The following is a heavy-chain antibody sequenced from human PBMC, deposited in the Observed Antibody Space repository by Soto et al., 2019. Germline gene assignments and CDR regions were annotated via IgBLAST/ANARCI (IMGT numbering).Heavy chain of an antibody. CDR2: IYHSGST. J-gene: IGHJ4*02. Sequence: SETLSLTCAVSGGSVSGSNWWSWVRQPPGKGLEWIGEIYHSGSTNYNPSLKSRVTISVDKSKNQFSLKLSSVTAADTAVYYCASRRGSYYYDSSGYLNYWGQGTLVTVSS. V-gene: IGHV4-4*02. CDR3: ASRRGSYYYDSSGYLNY. D-gene: IGHD3-22*01. CDR1: GGSVSGSNW.